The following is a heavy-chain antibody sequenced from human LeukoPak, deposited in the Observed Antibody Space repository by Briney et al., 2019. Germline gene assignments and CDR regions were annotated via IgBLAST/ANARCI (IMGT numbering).Heavy chain of an antibody. D-gene: IGHD3-10*01. CDR2: ISAYNGNT. J-gene: IGHJ4*02. CDR1: GGTFSSYA. V-gene: IGHV1-18*01. CDR3: ARDHYGSGSCDY. Sequence: ASVKVSCKASGGTFSSYAISWVRQAPGQGLEWMGWISAYNGNTNYAQKLQGRVTTTTDTSTSTAYMELRSLRSDDTAVYYCARDHYGSGSCDYWGQGTLVTVSS.